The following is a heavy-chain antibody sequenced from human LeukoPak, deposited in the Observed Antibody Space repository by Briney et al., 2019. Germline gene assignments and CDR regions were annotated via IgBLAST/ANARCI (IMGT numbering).Heavy chain of an antibody. CDR1: GGTFSSYA. V-gene: IGHV1-69*13. CDR3: ARDRYDILTGYRC. D-gene: IGHD3-9*01. J-gene: IGHJ4*02. CDR2: IIPIFGTA. Sequence: ASVKVSCTASGGTFSSYAISWVRQAPGQGLEWMGGIIPIFGTANYAQKFQGRVTITADESTSTAYMELSSLRSEDTAVYYCARDRYDILTGYRCWGQGTLVTVSS.